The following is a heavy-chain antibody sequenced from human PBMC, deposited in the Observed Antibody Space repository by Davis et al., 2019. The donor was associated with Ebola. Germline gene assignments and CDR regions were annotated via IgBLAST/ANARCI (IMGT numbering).Heavy chain of an antibody. CDR3: AREVGETKLDQ. CDR2: INPNSGGT. Sequence: ASVKVSCKASGYTFTGYYMHWVRQAPGQGLEWMGWINPNSGGTNYAQKFQGRVTMTRDTSITTAYMELSRLRSGDTAVYYCAREVGETKLDQWGQGTLVTVSS. J-gene: IGHJ4*02. V-gene: IGHV1-2*02. D-gene: IGHD1-26*01. CDR1: GYTFTGYY.